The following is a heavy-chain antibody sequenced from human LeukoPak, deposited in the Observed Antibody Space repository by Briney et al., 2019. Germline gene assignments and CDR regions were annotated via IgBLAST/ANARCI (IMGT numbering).Heavy chain of an antibody. J-gene: IGHJ6*03. CDR1: GFTFSSYW. CDR3: ARRLQYYYYMDV. CDR2: ISSSSSYI. Sequence: GGSLRLSCAASGFTFSSYWMHWVRQAPGKGLEWVSSISSSSSYIYYADSVKGRFTISRDNAKNSLYLQMNSLRAEDTAVYYCARRLQYYYYMDVWGKGTTVTVSS. V-gene: IGHV3-21*04.